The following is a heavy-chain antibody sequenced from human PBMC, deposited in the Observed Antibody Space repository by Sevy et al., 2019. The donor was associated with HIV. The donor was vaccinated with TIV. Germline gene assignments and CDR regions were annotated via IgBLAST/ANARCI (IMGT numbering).Heavy chain of an antibody. V-gene: IGHV4-30-2*01. CDR2: IYHSGST. Sequence: SETLSLTCAVSGGSISSGGYSWSWIRQPPGKGLEWIGYIYHSGSTYYNPSIKSRVTISVDRSKNQFCLKLSSGTAADTAVYYCARGYSSSSDFDYWGQGTLVTVSS. CDR3: ARGYSSSSDFDY. D-gene: IGHD6-6*01. CDR1: GGSISSGGYS. J-gene: IGHJ4*02.